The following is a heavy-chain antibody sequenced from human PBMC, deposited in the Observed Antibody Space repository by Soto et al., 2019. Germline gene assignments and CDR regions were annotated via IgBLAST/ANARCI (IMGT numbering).Heavy chain of an antibody. CDR3: AKEPSLSGRYYGMDV. V-gene: IGHV3-23*01. CDR2: IGGSGGNT. Sequence: EVQLLESGGGLVQPGGSLRLSCAASGFTFNNYAMSWVRQAPGKGLEWVSAIGGSGGNTYYADSVKGRFTISRDNSKNTLYLQMNSLRAEDTAVYYCAKEPSLSGRYYGMDVWGQGTTVTVSS. J-gene: IGHJ6*02. CDR1: GFTFNNYA. D-gene: IGHD1-26*01.